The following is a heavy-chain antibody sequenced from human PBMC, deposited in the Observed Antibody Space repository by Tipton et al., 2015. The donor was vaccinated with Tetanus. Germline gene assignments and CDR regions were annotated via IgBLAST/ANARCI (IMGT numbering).Heavy chain of an antibody. J-gene: IGHJ5*02. CDR2: VNPGNGNR. Sequence: QVQLVQSGAEMKKPGASVKVSCKASGYTFINYAVHWVRQGPGHRLEWMAWVNPGNGNRRLSPRFQDRVTLTSDTAANTTYMELSSLRSEDTAVYFCARQPLVAAKHAFDPWGQGTLVTVSS. V-gene: IGHV1-3*01. CDR3: ARQPLVAAKHAFDP. D-gene: IGHD2-15*01. CDR1: GYTFINYA.